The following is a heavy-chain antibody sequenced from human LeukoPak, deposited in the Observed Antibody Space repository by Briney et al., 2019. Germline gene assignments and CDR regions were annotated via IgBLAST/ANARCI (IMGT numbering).Heavy chain of an antibody. CDR3: AGTFRRYLEWSYFDY. CDR2: ISPAKGKT. D-gene: IGHD3-3*01. CDR1: GYSFVSNG. J-gene: IGHJ4*02. V-gene: IGHV1-18*01. Sequence: ASVKVSCKASGYSFVSNGISWVRQAPGQGLEWMGWISPAKGKTNYVKKFQGRVSMTTDTSTNTAYMELRSLRSDDTAVYYFAGTFRRYLEWSYFDYWGQGTLVIVSS.